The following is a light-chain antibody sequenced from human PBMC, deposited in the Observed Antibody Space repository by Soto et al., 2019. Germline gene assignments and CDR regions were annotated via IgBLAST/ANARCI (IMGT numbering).Light chain of an antibody. CDR3: EHHNSYPFT. CDR2: AAS. Sequence: IQLTQSPSSLSASVGERVTITCRASQGISSTLAWYQQKPGKAPKLLIYAASTLQSGLPSRFSGSGSGTDSTLTSSSLQPEAFANYYCEHHNSYPFTFGRGTKVDIE. V-gene: IGKV1-9*01. J-gene: IGKJ3*01. CDR1: QGISST.